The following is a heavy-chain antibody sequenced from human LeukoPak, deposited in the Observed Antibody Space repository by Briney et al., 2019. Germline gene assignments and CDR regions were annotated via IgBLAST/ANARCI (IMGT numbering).Heavy chain of an antibody. CDR3: ARDRGSLLIDY. CDR2: ISVYNGNT. CDR1: GYTFTSYG. Sequence: ASVKVSCKAAGYTFTSYGISWVRQPPGQGLEWMGWISVYNGNTNYAQKHQGRVTMTTDTSTSTAYMELKSLRSDDTAVYYCARDRGSLLIDYWGQGTLVTVSS. J-gene: IGHJ4*02. V-gene: IGHV1-18*01. D-gene: IGHD1-26*01.